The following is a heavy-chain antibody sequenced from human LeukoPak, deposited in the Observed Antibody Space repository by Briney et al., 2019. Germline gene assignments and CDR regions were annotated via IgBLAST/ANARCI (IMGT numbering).Heavy chain of an antibody. D-gene: IGHD6-13*01. J-gene: IGHJ4*02. CDR2: ISGSGRTT. V-gene: IGHV3-23*01. CDR3: AKDRSSIWWHDFDC. Sequence: AGGSLRLSCAASGFTFSSYAMNWVRQAPGKGLEWVSSISGSGRTTYYGDSVKGRFTISRDNSKNTVFLQMISLSAEDTAVYYCAKDRSSIWWHDFDCWGQGTLVTVSS. CDR1: GFTFSSYA.